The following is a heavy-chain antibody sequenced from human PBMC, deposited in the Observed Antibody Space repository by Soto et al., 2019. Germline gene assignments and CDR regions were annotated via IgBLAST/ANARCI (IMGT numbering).Heavy chain of an antibody. J-gene: IGHJ4*02. CDR2: IIPILGIA. CDR1: GGTFSSYT. D-gene: IGHD6-6*01. CDR3: ARDVEQLAYYFDY. Sequence: SVKVSCKASGGTFSSYTISWVRQAPGQGLEWMGRIIPILGIANYAQKFQGRVTITADKSTSTAYMELSSLRSEDTAVYYCARDVEQLAYYFDYWGQGTLVTVSS. V-gene: IGHV1-69*04.